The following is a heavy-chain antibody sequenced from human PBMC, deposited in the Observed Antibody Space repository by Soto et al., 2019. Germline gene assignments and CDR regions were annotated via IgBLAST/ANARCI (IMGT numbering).Heavy chain of an antibody. J-gene: IGHJ4*02. CDR2: IYHSGST. Sequence: QVQLQESGPGLVKPSGTLSLTCAVSGGSISSSNWWSWVRQPPGKGLEWIGEIYHSGSTNYNPSLKRRVNISVDKSKNQFSLKLSSVTAADTAVYYCARGRYCSGGRCYSTQDYWGQGTLVTVSS. CDR1: GGSISSSNW. CDR3: ARGRYCSGGRCYSTQDY. D-gene: IGHD2-15*01. V-gene: IGHV4-4*02.